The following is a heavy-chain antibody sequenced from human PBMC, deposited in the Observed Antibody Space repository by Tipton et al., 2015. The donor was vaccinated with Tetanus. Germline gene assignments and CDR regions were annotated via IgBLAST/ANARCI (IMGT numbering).Heavy chain of an antibody. J-gene: IGHJ4*02. Sequence: TLSLTCTVSGGSINDYYWGWIRQPPGMGLEWIGHISHSGSASYNPSLKSRVTISVNTSKNQFSLRLTSVTAADTAVYYCARGFGSNWYYFDYWGQGTLVTVSS. CDR3: ARGFGSNWYYFDY. CDR1: GGSINDYY. V-gene: IGHV4-59*01. CDR2: ISHSGSA. D-gene: IGHD6-13*01.